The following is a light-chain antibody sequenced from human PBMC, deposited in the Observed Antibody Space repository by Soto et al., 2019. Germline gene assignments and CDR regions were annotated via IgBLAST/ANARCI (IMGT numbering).Light chain of an antibody. J-gene: IGKJ1*01. CDR2: AAS. CDR1: QGISNY. CDR3: QKYNSALRP. Sequence: DIQMTQSPSSLSASVGDRVTITCRASQGISNYLAWYQQKPGKVPKLLIYAASTLQSGVPSRFSGSGSGTDFTLTISSLHLENVAPYSGQKYNSALRPSGKGTKVEIK. V-gene: IGKV1-27*01.